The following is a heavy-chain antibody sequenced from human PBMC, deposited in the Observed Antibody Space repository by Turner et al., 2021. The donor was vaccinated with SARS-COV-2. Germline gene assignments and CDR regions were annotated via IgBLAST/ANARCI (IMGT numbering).Heavy chain of an antibody. V-gene: IGHV3-23*01. CDR2: LSGSGESA. D-gene: IGHD5-12*01. Sequence: EVQLMESGGGLTQQGGSVRLSCLASGFSFRGYAMGWVRHFPGKGLEWVSSLSGSGESAYYAESVRGRFTISRDNSRNTLHLQMNTLRAGDTALYYCARCGSSGGTPHFDYWGQGIQVTVSS. CDR1: GFSFRGYA. J-gene: IGHJ4*02. CDR3: ARCGSSGGTPHFDY.